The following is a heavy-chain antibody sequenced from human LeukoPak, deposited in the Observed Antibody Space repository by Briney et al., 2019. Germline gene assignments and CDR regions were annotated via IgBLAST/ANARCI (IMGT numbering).Heavy chain of an antibody. Sequence: PGGSLRLSCAASGFTFSNCAMTWVRQAPGKGLEWVSVITGSGGSTYYSDSVKGRFTISRDNSKNMVYLQMSSLTAEDTALYYCAKDVTIFGGAGSAFDVWGQGTMVTVSS. V-gene: IGHV3-23*01. CDR3: AKDVTIFGGAGSAFDV. CDR1: GFTFSNCA. D-gene: IGHD3-3*01. CDR2: ITGSGGST. J-gene: IGHJ3*01.